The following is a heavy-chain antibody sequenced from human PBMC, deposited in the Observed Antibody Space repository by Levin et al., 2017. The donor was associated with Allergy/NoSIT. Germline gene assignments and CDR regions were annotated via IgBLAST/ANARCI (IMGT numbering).Heavy chain of an antibody. CDR3: ARKWRSAFDV. Sequence: GESLKISCAASGFAFSSYWMSWVRQAPGEGLEWVANTKNDGTEKFYVDSVKGRFTISRDTATTSVFLHMSSLRVEDTAVYYCARKWRSAFDVWGQGTMVTVSS. CDR2: TKNDGTEK. J-gene: IGHJ3*01. V-gene: IGHV3-7*04. CDR1: GFAFSSYW. D-gene: IGHD2-8*01.